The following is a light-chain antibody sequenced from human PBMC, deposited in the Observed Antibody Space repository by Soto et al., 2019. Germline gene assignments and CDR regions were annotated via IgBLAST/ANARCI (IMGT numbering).Light chain of an antibody. J-gene: IGKJ5*01. V-gene: IGKV1-39*01. Sequence: DIQMTQSPSSLSASIGDGVTITCRASQTISNYLNWYQQKPGKAPKLLIYGASSLQRGVPSRFSGSGSGTDFTLTIGSLQPEDFATYYCQQSYSPPPITFGQGTRLEI. CDR3: QQSYSPPPIT. CDR2: GAS. CDR1: QTISNY.